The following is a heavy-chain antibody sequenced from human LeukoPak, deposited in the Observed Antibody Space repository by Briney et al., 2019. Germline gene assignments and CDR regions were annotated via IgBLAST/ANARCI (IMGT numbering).Heavy chain of an antibody. V-gene: IGHV3-48*02. CDR1: GFTFSSYS. J-gene: IGHJ4*02. D-gene: IGHD3-10*01. CDR3: ARRHGSRYYGSGSYHQRVYFIDY. Sequence: PGGSLRLSCAASGFTFSSYSMNWVRQAPGKGLEWVSYIYSDKIWYAGSVKGRFTISRDNAKNSLYLQMNSLRDEDTAVYYCARRHGSRYYGSGSYHQRVYFIDYWGQGTLVTVSS. CDR2: IYSDKI.